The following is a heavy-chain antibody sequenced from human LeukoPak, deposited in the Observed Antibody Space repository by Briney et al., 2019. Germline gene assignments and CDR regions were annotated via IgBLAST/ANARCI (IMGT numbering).Heavy chain of an antibody. CDR1: GFTFDDYD. V-gene: IGHV3-9*01. Sequence: GRSLRLSCAASGFTFDDYDMRWVRQAPGKGLEWVSDISWNSGSIGYADSVKGRFTISRDNAKNSLYVKMNSLRAEDTALYYCTKAGIGVGGPNVYFDYWGQGTLVTVSS. D-gene: IGHD6-19*01. CDR3: TKAGIGVGGPNVYFDY. J-gene: IGHJ4*02. CDR2: ISWNSGSI.